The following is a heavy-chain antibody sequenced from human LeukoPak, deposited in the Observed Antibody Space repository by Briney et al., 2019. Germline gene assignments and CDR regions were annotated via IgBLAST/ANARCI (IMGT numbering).Heavy chain of an antibody. CDR1: GGSFSGYY. D-gene: IGHD6-13*01. Sequence: SETLSLTCAVYGGSFSGYYWSWIRQPPGRGLEWIGEINHSGSTNYNPSLKSRVTISVDTSKNQFSLKLSSVTAADTAVYYCARGWYSSSWFPFDYWGQGTLVTVSS. J-gene: IGHJ4*02. V-gene: IGHV4-34*01. CDR3: ARGWYSSSWFPFDY. CDR2: INHSGST.